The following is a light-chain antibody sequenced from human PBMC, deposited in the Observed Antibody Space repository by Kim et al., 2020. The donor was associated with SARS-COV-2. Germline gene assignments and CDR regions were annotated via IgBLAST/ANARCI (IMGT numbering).Light chain of an antibody. CDR3: NSRDSSGNHVV. V-gene: IGLV3-19*01. CDR1: SLRSYY. CDR2: GKN. Sequence: ALGQTVRITCQGDSLRSYYASWYQQKPGQAPVLVIYGKNNRPSGIPDRFSGSSSGNTASMTITGAQAEDEADYYCNSRDSSGNHVVFGGGTQLTVL. J-gene: IGLJ2*01.